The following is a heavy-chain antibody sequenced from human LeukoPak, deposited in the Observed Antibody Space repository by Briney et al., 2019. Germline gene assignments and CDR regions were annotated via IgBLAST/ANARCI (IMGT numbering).Heavy chain of an antibody. D-gene: IGHD3-9*01. J-gene: IGHJ4*02. V-gene: IGHV4-59*01. CDR2: FSNSGST. CDR1: GGSISNYY. CDR3: ARGYYNILTGYYVDY. Sequence: SETLSLTCTVSGGSISNYYWSWIRQPPGKGLEWIGYFSNSGSTDYNPSLKSRVTISVDTSKNLFSLKLSSVTAADTAVYYCARGYYNILTGYYVDYWGQGTLVTVSS.